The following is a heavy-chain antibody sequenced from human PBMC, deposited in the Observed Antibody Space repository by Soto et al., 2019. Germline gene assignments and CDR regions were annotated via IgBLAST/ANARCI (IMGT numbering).Heavy chain of an antibody. V-gene: IGHV4-34*01. CDR2: IHHSGIT. D-gene: IGHD6-13*01. Sequence: PSETLSLTCAAYGGSFSCYYWSWIRQSPGKGLEWIGEIHHSGITNYDPSLKSRVTISVDTSKNQFSLKLSSVTAADTAVYYCARKGDSITWYRSWYFDLWGRGTLVTVS. CDR3: ARKGDSITWYRSWYFDL. J-gene: IGHJ2*01. CDR1: GGSFSCYY.